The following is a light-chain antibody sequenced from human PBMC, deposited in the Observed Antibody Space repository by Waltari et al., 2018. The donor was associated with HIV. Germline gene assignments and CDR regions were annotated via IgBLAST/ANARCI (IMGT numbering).Light chain of an antibody. Sequence: QSALTQPASVSGSPGQSITISCTGTSSNVGSDDLVPWSQQHPGEAPKLIIDEVTKRPSGVSNRFSGSKSGNTASLTISGLQAEDEADYYCCSCPRSGIRYVFGTGTKVTVL. CDR3: CSCPRSGIRYV. CDR2: EVT. CDR1: SSNVGSDDL. V-gene: IGLV2-23*02. J-gene: IGLJ1*01.